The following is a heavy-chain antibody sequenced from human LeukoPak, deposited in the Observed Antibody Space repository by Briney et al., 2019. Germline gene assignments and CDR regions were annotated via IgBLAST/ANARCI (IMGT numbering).Heavy chain of an antibody. V-gene: IGHV3-30*02. D-gene: IGHD4-17*01. CDR1: GFTFSSYG. CDR3: ARAVTTNIDY. CDR2: IRYDGSNK. J-gene: IGHJ4*02. Sequence: GGSLRLSCAASGFTFSSYGMHWVRQAPGKGLEWVAFIRYDGSNKYYADSVKGRFTISRDNSKNTLYLQMNSLRAEDTAVCYCARAVTTNIDYWGQGTLVTVSS.